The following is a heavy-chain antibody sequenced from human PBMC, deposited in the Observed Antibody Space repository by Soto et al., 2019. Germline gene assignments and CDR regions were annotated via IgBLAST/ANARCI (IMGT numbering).Heavy chain of an antibody. CDR2: INHSGST. CDR1: GGSFSGYY. V-gene: IGHV4-34*01. CDR3: ARDQVGSAAGTYYYYYGMDV. Sequence: SETLSLTCAVYGGSFSGYYWSWIRQPPGKGLEWIGEINHSGSTNYNPSLKSRVTISVDTSKNQFSLKLSSVTAADTAVYYCARDQVGSAAGTYYYYYGMDVWGQGTTVTVSS. D-gene: IGHD6-13*01. J-gene: IGHJ6*02.